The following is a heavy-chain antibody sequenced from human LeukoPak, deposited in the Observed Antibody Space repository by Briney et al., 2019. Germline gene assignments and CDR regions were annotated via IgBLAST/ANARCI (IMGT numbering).Heavy chain of an antibody. V-gene: IGHV4-59*12. CDR1: GGSISSYY. J-gene: IGHJ4*02. CDR3: ARDSGAGIDY. Sequence: PSETLSLTCTVSGGSISSYYWSWIRQPPGKGLEWIGSIYYSGNTDYNPSLKSRVTISVDTSKNQFSLKLSSVTAADTAVYYCARDSGAGIDYWGQGTLVTVSS. D-gene: IGHD3-10*01. CDR2: IYYSGNT.